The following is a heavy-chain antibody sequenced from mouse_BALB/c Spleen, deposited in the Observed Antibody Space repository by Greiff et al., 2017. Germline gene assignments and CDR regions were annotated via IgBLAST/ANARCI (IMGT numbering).Heavy chain of an antibody. D-gene: IGHD2-3*01. Sequence: VKLVESGGGLVKPGGSLQLSCAASGFTFSSYAMSWVRQSPEKRLEWVAEISSGGSYTYYPDTVTGRFTISRDNAKNTLYLEMSSLRSEDTAMYYCARDDGYYYAMDYWGQGTSVTVSS. CDR3: ARDDGYYYAMDY. CDR2: ISSGGSYT. J-gene: IGHJ4*01. V-gene: IGHV5-9-4*01. CDR1: GFTFSSYA.